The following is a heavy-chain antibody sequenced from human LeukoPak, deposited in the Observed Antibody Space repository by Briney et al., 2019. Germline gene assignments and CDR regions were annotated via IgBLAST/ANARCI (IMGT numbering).Heavy chain of an antibody. D-gene: IGHD5-18*01. CDR3: ARVLGYSYGYFDY. CDR2: ISPRGDIT. Sequence: GGSLRLSCAASGFSFRSHGMNWVRQAPGKGLEWVSGISPRGDITYYKDSARGRFTISRDNFKNTVSLQLNSLRAEDTAMYYCARVLGYSYGYFDYWGQGTLVTVSS. J-gene: IGHJ4*02. CDR1: GFSFRSHG. V-gene: IGHV3-23*01.